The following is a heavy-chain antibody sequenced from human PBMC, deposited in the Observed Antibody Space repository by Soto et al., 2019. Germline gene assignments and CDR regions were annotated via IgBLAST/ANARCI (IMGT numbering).Heavy chain of an antibody. V-gene: IGHV3-30*03. Sequence: QVQLVESGGGVVQPGRSLRLSCAASGFTFSTYGMHWVRQAPGKGLEWVALISYDGSNQYYPDSVKGRFTISRDNSKHTLFLQMNSLRADDTAVYYCVGSGWYMVESFHHWGQGTLVIVSS. CDR1: GFTFSTYG. CDR2: ISYDGSNQ. CDR3: VGSGWYMVESFHH. J-gene: IGHJ1*01. D-gene: IGHD6-19*01.